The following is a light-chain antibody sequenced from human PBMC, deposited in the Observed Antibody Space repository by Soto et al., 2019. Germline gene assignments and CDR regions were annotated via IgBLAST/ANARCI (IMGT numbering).Light chain of an antibody. CDR3: QQLYTYPLT. CDR2: TAS. V-gene: IGKV1-9*01. Sequence: IQLTQPPSSLSASVGDRVTITCRASRGISSFLAWYQLKPGKAPKLLIYTASTLQTGVPSRFSGSGSGTDFTLTISSLQPEDFATYYCQQLYTYPLTFGGGTKV. J-gene: IGKJ4*01. CDR1: RGISSF.